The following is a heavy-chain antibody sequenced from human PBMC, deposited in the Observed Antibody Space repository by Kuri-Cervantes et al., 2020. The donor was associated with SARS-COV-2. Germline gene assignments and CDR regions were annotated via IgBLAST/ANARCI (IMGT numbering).Heavy chain of an antibody. Sequence: ETLSLSCAASGFTFSSYWKHWVRQAPGKGLVWVSRINSDGSSTSYADSVKGRFTISRDNAKNTLYLQMNSLRAEDTAVYYCASGGPYYDFWSGLTYYYYYGMDVWGQGTTVTVSS. J-gene: IGHJ6*02. CDR1: GFTFSSYW. CDR3: ASGGPYYDFWSGLTYYYYYGMDV. V-gene: IGHV3-74*01. D-gene: IGHD3-3*01. CDR2: INSDGSST.